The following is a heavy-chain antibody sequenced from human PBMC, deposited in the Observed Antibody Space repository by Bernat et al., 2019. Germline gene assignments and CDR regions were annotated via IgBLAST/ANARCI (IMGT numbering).Heavy chain of an antibody. Sequence: QVQLQESGPGLVKPSQTLSLTCTVSGGSISSGGYYWSWIRQHPGKGLEWIGYIYYSGSTYYNPSLKSRVTISVDTSKNQFSLKLSSVSAADTAVYYCARGGRQKLTDAFDIWGQGTMVTVSS. J-gene: IGHJ3*02. V-gene: IGHV4-31*03. D-gene: IGHD6-13*01. CDR2: IYYSGST. CDR3: ARGGRQKLTDAFDI. CDR1: GGSISSGGYY.